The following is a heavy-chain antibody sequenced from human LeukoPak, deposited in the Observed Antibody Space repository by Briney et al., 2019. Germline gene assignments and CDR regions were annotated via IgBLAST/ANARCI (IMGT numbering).Heavy chain of an antibody. Sequence: GASVKVSCKASGYTFTSYGISWVRQAPGQGLEWTGWISAYNGNTNYAQKLQGRVTMTTDTSTSTAYMELRSLRSDDTAVYYCARVAYGGNLYYFDYWGQGTLVTVSS. D-gene: IGHD4-23*01. CDR1: GYTFTSYG. J-gene: IGHJ4*02. CDR3: ARVAYGGNLYYFDY. CDR2: ISAYNGNT. V-gene: IGHV1-18*01.